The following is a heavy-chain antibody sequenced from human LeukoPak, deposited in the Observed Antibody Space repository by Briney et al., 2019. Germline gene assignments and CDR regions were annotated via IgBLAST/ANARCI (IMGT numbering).Heavy chain of an antibody. CDR2: IYHSGST. J-gene: IGHJ4*02. CDR1: GGSISSGGYS. V-gene: IGHV4-30-2*01. CDR3: ARGSSWYVILDY. D-gene: IGHD6-13*01. Sequence: SETLSLTCAVSGGSISSGGYSWSWIRQPPGKGLEWIGYIYHSGSTYYNPSLKSRVTISVDTSKNQFSLKLSSVTAADTAVYYCARGSSWYVILDYWGQGTLVTVSS.